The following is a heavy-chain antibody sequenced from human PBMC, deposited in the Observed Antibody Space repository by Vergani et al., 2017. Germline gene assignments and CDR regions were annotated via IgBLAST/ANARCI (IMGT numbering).Heavy chain of an antibody. J-gene: IGHJ4*01. Sequence: EVHLLESGGGLVQSGGSLRLSCAAPGFTFSNSAVSWVCQAPGGGLAWVSSISGPGLSTYYADSVKGRFSISRDNSKNTVFLQMHSLRAEDTAIYYCVKEKIDLGAYFFDSWGHRILVTVSS. CDR1: GFTFSNSA. V-gene: IGHV3-23*01. CDR2: ISGPGLST. D-gene: IGHD2/OR15-2a*01. CDR3: VKEKIDLGAYFFDS.